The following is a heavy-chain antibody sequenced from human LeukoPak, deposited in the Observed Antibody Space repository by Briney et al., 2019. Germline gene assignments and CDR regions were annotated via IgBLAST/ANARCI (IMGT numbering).Heavy chain of an antibody. J-gene: IGHJ4*02. CDR1: GFTFSSYW. CDR3: AGVGLWFRSFDS. V-gene: IGHV3-7*03. CDR2: INQAGSEK. Sequence: GGSLRLSCAASGFTFSSYWMSWVRQAPGKGLEWVAKINQAGSEKYYVDSVKGRFTISRDNAKNSLYLQMNSLRAEDTAVYYCAGVGLWFRSFDSWGQGTLITVSS. D-gene: IGHD3-10*01.